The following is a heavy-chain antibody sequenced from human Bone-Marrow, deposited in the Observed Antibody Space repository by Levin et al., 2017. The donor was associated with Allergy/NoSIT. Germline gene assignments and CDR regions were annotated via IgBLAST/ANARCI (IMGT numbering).Heavy chain of an antibody. Sequence: PGGSLRLSCAASGFTFSSYAMSWVRQAPGKGLDWVSAIRGSGTSTYYADSVKGRFTISRDNSMTTLYLQMNSLRAEDTAVYYCAKGAGWVAGAVALIWGQGTLVTVSS. V-gene: IGHV3-23*01. J-gene: IGHJ4*02. CDR3: AKGAGWVAGAVALI. CDR2: IRGSGTST. D-gene: IGHD6-19*01. CDR1: GFTFSSYA.